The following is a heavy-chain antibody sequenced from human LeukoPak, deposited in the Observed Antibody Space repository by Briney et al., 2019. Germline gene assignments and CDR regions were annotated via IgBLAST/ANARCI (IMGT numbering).Heavy chain of an antibody. CDR3: AREVSTGSSWYRDAFDI. D-gene: IGHD6-13*01. V-gene: IGHV3-30*04. CDR2: ISYDGSNK. J-gene: IGHJ3*02. CDR1: GFTFSSYA. Sequence: GGSLRLSCAASGFTFSSYATHWVRQAPGKGLEWVAVISYDGSNKYYADSVKGRFTISRDNSKNTLYLQMNSLRAEDTAVYYCAREVSTGSSWYRDAFDIWGQGTMVTVSS.